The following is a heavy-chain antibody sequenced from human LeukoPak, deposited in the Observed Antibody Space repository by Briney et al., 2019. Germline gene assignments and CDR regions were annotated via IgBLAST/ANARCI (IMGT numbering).Heavy chain of an antibody. CDR1: GGSISTSGYY. CDR2: IHYSGST. J-gene: IGHJ6*03. V-gene: IGHV4-39*01. CDR3: ARLGSNSMLGFGESLDYYYYMDV. Sequence: PSETLSLTCTVSGGSISTSGYYRGWIRQPPGKGLEWIGSIHYSGSTYHNPSLKSRVTISVDTSKNQFSLKLSSVTAADTAVYYCARLGSNSMLGFGESLDYYYYMDVWGKGTTVTISS. D-gene: IGHD3-10*01.